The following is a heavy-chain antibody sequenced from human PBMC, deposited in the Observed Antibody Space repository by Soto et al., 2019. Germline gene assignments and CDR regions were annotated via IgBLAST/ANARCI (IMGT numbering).Heavy chain of an antibody. CDR1: SGSISSSNW. CDR3: ASRTSVALGGGWFDP. CDR2: IYHSGST. J-gene: IGHJ5*02. V-gene: IGHV4-4*02. Sequence: QVQLQESGPGLVKPSGTLSLTCAVSSGSISSSNWWSWVRQPPGKGLEWIGEIYHSGSTNYNPSLKSRVTISVDKSKNQVSLKLSSVTAADTAVYYGASRTSVALGGGWFDPWGQGTLVTVSS. D-gene: IGHD3-16*01.